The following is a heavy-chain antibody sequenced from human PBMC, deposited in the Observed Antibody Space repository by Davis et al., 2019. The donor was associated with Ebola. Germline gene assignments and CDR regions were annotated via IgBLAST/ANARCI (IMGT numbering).Heavy chain of an antibody. J-gene: IGHJ6*02. D-gene: IGHD3-10*01. CDR3: ARDLTYYYGSGSHYGMDV. Sequence: AASVKVSCKASGGTFSNFAYNWVRQAPGQGLEWMGGIIPIFGTANYAQKFQGRVTITADKSTSTAYMELSSLRSEDTAVYYCARDLTYYYGSGSHYGMDVWGQGTTVTVSS. CDR1: GGTFSNFA. CDR2: IIPIFGTA. V-gene: IGHV1-69*06.